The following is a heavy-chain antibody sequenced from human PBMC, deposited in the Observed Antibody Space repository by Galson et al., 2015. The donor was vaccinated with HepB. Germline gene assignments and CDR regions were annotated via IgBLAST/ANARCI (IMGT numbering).Heavy chain of an antibody. D-gene: IGHD5-18*01. CDR2: ISAYNGNT. J-gene: IGHJ4*02. CDR3: ARARSGYSYGYSPDY. V-gene: IGHV1-18*04. CDR1: GYTFTSYG. Sequence: SVKVSCKASGYTFTSYGISWVRQAPGQGLEWMGWISAYNGNTNYAQKLQGRVTMTTDTSTSTAYMELRSLRSDDTAVYYCARARSGYSYGYSPDYWGQGTLVTVSS.